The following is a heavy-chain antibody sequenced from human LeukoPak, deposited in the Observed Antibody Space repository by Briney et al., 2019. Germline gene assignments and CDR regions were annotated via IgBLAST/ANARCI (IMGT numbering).Heavy chain of an antibody. CDR3: ARPDPRTGDGYWYFDL. V-gene: IGHV5-10-1*01. D-gene: IGHD7-27*01. CDR1: GXSFTSYC. Sequence: PGESLKISFKGSGXSFTSYCISWVRQMPGKGLEWMRRIDPSDSYTNYSPSFQGHVTISADKSISTAYLQWSSLRASDTAMYYCARPDPRTGDGYWYFDLWGRGTLVTVSS. J-gene: IGHJ2*01. CDR2: IDPSDSYT.